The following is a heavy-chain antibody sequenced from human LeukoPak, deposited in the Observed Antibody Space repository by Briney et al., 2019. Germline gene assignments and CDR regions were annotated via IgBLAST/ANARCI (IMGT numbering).Heavy chain of an antibody. J-gene: IGHJ6*02. Sequence: PSETLSLTCAVYGGSFSGYYWSWIRQPPGKGLEWIGEINHSGSTNYNPSLKSRVTISVDKSKNQFSLKLSSVTAADTAVYYCARADIVVVPAAMGGYYYYGMDVWGQGTTVTVSS. V-gene: IGHV4-34*01. CDR2: INHSGST. CDR1: GGSFSGYY. CDR3: ARADIVVVPAAMGGYYYYGMDV. D-gene: IGHD2-2*01.